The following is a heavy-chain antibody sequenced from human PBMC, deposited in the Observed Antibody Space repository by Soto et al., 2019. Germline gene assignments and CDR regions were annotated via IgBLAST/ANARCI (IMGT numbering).Heavy chain of an antibody. V-gene: IGHV4-4*02. D-gene: IGHD6-13*01. Sequence: QVQLQESGPGLVKPSGTLSLTCAVSGGSISSSNWWSWVRQPPGKGLEWIGEIYHSGSTNYNPSLKSRVTISVDKSKNQFSLKLSSVTAADTAVYYCARDGMYSSSFYYYYGMDVRGQGTTVTVSS. CDR3: ARDGMYSSSFYYYYGMDV. CDR2: IYHSGST. J-gene: IGHJ6*02. CDR1: GGSISSSNW.